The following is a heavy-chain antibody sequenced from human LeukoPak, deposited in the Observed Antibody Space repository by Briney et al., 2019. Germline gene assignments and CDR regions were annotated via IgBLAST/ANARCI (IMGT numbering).Heavy chain of an antibody. CDR1: GYSFSNYW. D-gene: IGHD2-2*01. J-gene: IGHJ4*02. CDR2: IYPGDSDT. CDR3: ARMRSSTSPFDY. V-gene: IGHV5-51*01. Sequence: GESLKISCKGSGYSFSNYWVAWVRQMPGKGLEWMGIIYPGDSDTRYSPSFQGQVTISVDRSTSTAYLQWSGLKASDTAIYYCARMRSSTSPFDYWGQGALVTVPS.